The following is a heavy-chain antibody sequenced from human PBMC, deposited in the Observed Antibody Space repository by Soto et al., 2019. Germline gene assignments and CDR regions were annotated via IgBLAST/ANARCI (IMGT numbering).Heavy chain of an antibody. CDR3: ARGSRFDY. V-gene: IGHV4-30-2*01. CDR1: GGSIRTGGCP. J-gene: IGHJ4*02. Sequence: ALETRSLTRAVLGGSIRTGGCPRSWIRQPPGKGLEWIGYIYHSGSTYYNPSLKSRVTISVDRSKNQFSLKLSSVTAADTAVYYCARGSRFDYWGQGTLVTVSS. CDR2: IYHSGST.